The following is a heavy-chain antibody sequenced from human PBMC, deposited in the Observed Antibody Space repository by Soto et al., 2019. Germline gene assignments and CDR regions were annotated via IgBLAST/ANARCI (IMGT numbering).Heavy chain of an antibody. V-gene: IGHV3-23*01. CDR1: GFTFFSYA. J-gene: IGHJ4*02. CDR3: ATPIGKEHCSGGSCYSGGDY. D-gene: IGHD2-15*01. Sequence: EVQLLESGGGLVQPGGSLRLSCAASGFTFFSYAMTWVRQAPGRGLEWVSGISGSGGSTDYADSVKGRFTISRDNSKNTLYLQMNSLRAEDPAVYFCATPIGKEHCSGGSCYSGGDYWGQGTLVTVSS. CDR2: ISGSGGST.